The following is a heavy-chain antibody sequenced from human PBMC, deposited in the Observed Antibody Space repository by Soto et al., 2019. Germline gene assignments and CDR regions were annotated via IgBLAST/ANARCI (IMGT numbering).Heavy chain of an antibody. D-gene: IGHD6-19*01. V-gene: IGHV4-34*01. CDR3: ARGPQWLAVIGRSYYYYGMDV. J-gene: IGHJ6*02. Sequence: PSETLSLTCAVYGGSFSGYYWSWIRQPPGKGLEWIGEINHSGSTNYNPSLKSRVTISVDTSKNQFSLKLSSVTAADTAVYYCARGPQWLAVIGRSYYYYGMDVWRQGTTVTVSS. CDR1: GGSFSGYY. CDR2: INHSGST.